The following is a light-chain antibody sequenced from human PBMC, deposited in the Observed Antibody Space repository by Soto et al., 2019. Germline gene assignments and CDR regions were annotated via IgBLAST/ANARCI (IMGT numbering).Light chain of an antibody. CDR1: SSDVGGYNF. J-gene: IGLJ2*01. V-gene: IGLV2-23*02. CDR2: EVA. Sequence: QSVLTQTASVSGSPGQSITMSCTGTSSDVGGYNFVSWYQQHPGKAPKLIVHEVANRLSGVSGRFSGSKSGNTAFLTISGLQAEDEAVYYCCSYAGSSTLVFGGGTKVTVL. CDR3: CSYAGSSTLV.